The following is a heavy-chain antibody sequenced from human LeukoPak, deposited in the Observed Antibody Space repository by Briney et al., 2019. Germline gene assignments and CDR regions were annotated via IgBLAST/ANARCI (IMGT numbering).Heavy chain of an antibody. CDR3: ARQIDDYDFWSGYPDY. Sequence: GGSLRLSCAASGFTVSDYAMTWVRQAPGKGLEWVSAISGSGGSTYYADSVKGRFTISRDNAKNTLYLQMDSLRAEDTAVYYCARQIDDYDFWSGYPDYWGQGTLVTVSS. CDR1: GFTVSDYA. J-gene: IGHJ4*02. CDR2: ISGSGGST. V-gene: IGHV3-23*01. D-gene: IGHD3-3*01.